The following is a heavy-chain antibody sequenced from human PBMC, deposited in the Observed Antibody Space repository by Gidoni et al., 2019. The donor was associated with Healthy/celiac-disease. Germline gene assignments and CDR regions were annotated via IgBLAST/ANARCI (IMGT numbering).Heavy chain of an antibody. CDR1: GGSISSSSYY. CDR2: IYYSGST. CDR3: ARSLVATITRAEYFDY. D-gene: IGHD5-12*01. J-gene: IGHJ4*02. V-gene: IGHV4-39*01. Sequence: QLQLQESGPGLVKPSETLSLTCTVSGGSISSSSYYWGWIRQPPGKGLEWIGSIYYSGSTYYNPSLKSRVTISVDTSKNQFSLKLSSVTAADTAVYYCARSLVATITRAEYFDYWGQGTLVTVSS.